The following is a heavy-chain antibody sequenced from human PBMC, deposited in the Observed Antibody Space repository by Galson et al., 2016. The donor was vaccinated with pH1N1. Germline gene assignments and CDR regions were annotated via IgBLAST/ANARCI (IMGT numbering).Heavy chain of an antibody. J-gene: IGHJ2*01. CDR3: ARVRSYGYWYFDL. CDR2: ISYSGST. V-gene: IGHV4-30-4*01. Sequence: PGRGLEWIGYISYSGSTYYNPSLKSRIIISVDKSQNQFSLNLNSVTAADAAVYYCARVRSYGYWYFDLWGRGTLVTVSS. D-gene: IGHD4-17*01.